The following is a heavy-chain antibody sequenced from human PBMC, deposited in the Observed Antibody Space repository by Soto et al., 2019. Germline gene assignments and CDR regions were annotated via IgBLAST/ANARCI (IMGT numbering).Heavy chain of an antibody. CDR3: ATDPYCSGGSCYSFQH. CDR2: FDPEDGET. CDR1: GYTLTELS. V-gene: IGHV1-24*01. D-gene: IGHD2-15*01. J-gene: IGHJ1*01. Sequence: ASVKVSCKVSGYTLTELSMHWVRQAPGKGLEWMGGFDPEDGETIYAQKFQGRVTMTEDTSTDTAYMELSSLRSEDTAVYYCATDPYCSGGSCYSFQHWGQGTLVTVS.